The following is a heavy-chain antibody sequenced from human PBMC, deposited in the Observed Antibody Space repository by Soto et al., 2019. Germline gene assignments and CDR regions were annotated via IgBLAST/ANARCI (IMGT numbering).Heavy chain of an antibody. CDR3: AKDREYSSSTRENDY. CDR2: ISGSGGST. Sequence: EVQLLESGGGLVQPGGFLRLSCAASGFTFSSYAMSWVRQAPGKGLEWVSAISGSGGSTYYADSVKGRFTISRDNSKNTLYLQMNSLRAEDTAVYYCAKDREYSSSTRENDYWGQGTLVTVSS. J-gene: IGHJ4*02. D-gene: IGHD6-6*01. V-gene: IGHV3-23*01. CDR1: GFTFSSYA.